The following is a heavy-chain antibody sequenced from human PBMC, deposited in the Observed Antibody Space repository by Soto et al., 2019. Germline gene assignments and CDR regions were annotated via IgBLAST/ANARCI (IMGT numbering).Heavy chain of an antibody. J-gene: IGHJ6*02. Sequence: GESLKISCKGSGYSFTSYWISWVRQMPGKGLEWMGRIDPSDSYTNYSPSFQGHVTISADKSISTAYLQWSSLKASDTAMYYCARVVPAAHSVNFWGQGTTVTVSS. D-gene: IGHD2-2*01. CDR1: GYSFTSYW. CDR2: IDPSDSYT. CDR3: ARVVPAAHSVNF. V-gene: IGHV5-10-1*01.